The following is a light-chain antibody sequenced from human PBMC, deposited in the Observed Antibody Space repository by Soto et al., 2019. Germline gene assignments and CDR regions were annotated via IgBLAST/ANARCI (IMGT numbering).Light chain of an antibody. V-gene: IGLV2-23*01. CDR3: FSYADGKTVV. J-gene: IGLJ2*01. Sequence: QSALTQPASVSGSPGKSITISCTGTSSDVGRYNLVSWYQHHPGKAPKLMSYADNKRPSGISNRFSGSRSGNTASLTISGRQAEDEADCHWFSYADGKTVVFGGGTQLTVL. CDR1: SSDVGRYNL. CDR2: ADN.